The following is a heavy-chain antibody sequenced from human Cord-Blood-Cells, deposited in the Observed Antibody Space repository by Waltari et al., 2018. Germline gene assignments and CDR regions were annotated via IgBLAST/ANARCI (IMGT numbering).Heavy chain of an antibody. CDR3: ARDPNIYYFDY. CDR2: INPNSGGT. Sequence: VPLVQSGAEVTKPAASVKVSCKAPGYPFPGSYWHWVRQAPGQGLEWMGWINPNSGGTNYAQKFQGRVTMTSDTSISTAYMELSRLRSDDTAVYYCARDPNIYYFDYWGQGTLVTVSS. CDR1: GYPFPGSY. J-gene: IGHJ4*02. V-gene: IGHV1-2*02.